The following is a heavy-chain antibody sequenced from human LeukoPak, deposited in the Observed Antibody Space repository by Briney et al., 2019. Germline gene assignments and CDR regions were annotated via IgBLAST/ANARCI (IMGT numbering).Heavy chain of an antibody. J-gene: IGHJ4*02. CDR3: ARDTDRGFDY. CDR1: GFTFSSYA. Sequence: GGSLRLSCAASGFTFSSYAMSWVRQAPGKGLEWVANIKPDGSAKYYVDSVKGRFTISRDNAKNSLDLQLNSLRAEDTAVYYCARDTDRGFDYWGQGTLVTVSS. D-gene: IGHD3-22*01. V-gene: IGHV3-7*01. CDR2: IKPDGSAK.